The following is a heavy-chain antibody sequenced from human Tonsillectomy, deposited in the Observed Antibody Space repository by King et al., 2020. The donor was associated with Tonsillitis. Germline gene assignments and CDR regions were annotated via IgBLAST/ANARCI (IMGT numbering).Heavy chain of an antibody. CDR2: IHSKTDGGGI. Sequence: VQLVESGGGLVKPGGSLRLSCAASGFTFSNAWLSWVRQGPGGGLEWVTRIHSKTDGGGIDYAAPVKGRFTISRDDSKNMLYLQMNSLKTEDTGVYYCATQIYGYQRGYNYYGLDVWGQGTTVTVSS. D-gene: IGHD4-17*01. CDR3: ATQIYGYQRGYNYYGLDV. CDR1: GFTFSNAW. J-gene: IGHJ6*02. V-gene: IGHV3-15*01.